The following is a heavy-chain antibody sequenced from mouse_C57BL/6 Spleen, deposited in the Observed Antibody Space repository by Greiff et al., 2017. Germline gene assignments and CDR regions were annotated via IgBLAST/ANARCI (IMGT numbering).Heavy chain of an antibody. CDR3: ARDMEGYDGSFAY. V-gene: IGHV1-9*01. Sequence: QVQLKQSGAELMKPGASVKLSCKATGYTFTGYWIEWVKQRPGHGLEWIGEILPGSGSTNYNEKFKGKATFTADTSSNTADMQLSSLTTDDSAIYYCARDMEGYDGSFAYWGQGTLVTVSA. CDR2: ILPGSGST. J-gene: IGHJ3*01. CDR1: GYTFTGYW. D-gene: IGHD2-2*01.